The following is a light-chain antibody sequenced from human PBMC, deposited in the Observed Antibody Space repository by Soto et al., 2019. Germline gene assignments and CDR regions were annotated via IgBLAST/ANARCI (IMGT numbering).Light chain of an antibody. CDR1: SSGVENYNL. CDR2: EGS. Sequence: QSALTQPASVSGSPGQSITLSCTRASSGVENYNLVSWYQHRPGEAPKLIIYEGSQRPSGVSDRFSGSKSGNTASLTISGTPAEDEANYYCSSYAGAVVFGGGTKLTVL. J-gene: IGLJ2*01. V-gene: IGLV2-23*01. CDR3: SSYAGAVV.